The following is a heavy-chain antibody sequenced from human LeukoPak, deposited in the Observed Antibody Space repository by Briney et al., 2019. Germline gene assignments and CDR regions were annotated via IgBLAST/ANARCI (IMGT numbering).Heavy chain of an antibody. CDR1: GGSFSNYY. CDR3: ARLAQGYY. CDR2: INHSGST. Sequence: PSETLSLTCSVYGGSFSNYYWSWIRQPPGKGLEWIGEINHSGSTNYNPSLKSRVTISVDTSKNQFSLKLSSVTAADTAVYYCARLAQGYYWGQGTLVTVSS. J-gene: IGHJ4*02. D-gene: IGHD2-15*01. V-gene: IGHV4-34*01.